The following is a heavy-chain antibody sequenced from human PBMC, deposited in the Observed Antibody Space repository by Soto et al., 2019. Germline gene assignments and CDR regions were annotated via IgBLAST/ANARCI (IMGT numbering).Heavy chain of an antibody. CDR1: GYTFTGYG. Sequence: QVQLVQSGAEVKRPGASVKVSCKASGYTFTGYGIAWVRQAPGQGLEWMGWISAYNGNTLQTQKFQDRLTMTTDTSANTAYMELRSLRSDDTAVYYCARPLGGYGDYALPLNYWGQRTLVSVSS. J-gene: IGHJ4*02. CDR2: ISAYNGNT. V-gene: IGHV1-18*04. CDR3: ARPLGGYGDYALPLNY. D-gene: IGHD4-17*01.